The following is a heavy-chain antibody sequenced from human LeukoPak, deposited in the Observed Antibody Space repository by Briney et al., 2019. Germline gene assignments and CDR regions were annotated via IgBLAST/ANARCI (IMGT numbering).Heavy chain of an antibody. CDR3: ARDGAYSGYVVY. J-gene: IGHJ4*02. Sequence: PGGSLRLSCAASGFTFSSYRMTWVRQAPGKGLEWVSSISSSSSYIYYADSVKGRFTISRDNAKNSLYLQMNSLRAEDTAVYYCARDGAYSGYVVYWGQGTLVTVSS. V-gene: IGHV3-21*01. CDR2: ISSSSSYI. CDR1: GFTFSSYR. D-gene: IGHD5-12*01.